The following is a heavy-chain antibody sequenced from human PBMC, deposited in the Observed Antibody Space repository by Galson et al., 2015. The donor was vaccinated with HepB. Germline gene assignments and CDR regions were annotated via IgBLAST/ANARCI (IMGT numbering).Heavy chain of an antibody. CDR3: ARGALGVGVGGSQNNWFDP. CDR1: GYTFSSYF. V-gene: IGHV1-18*01. CDR2: ISAYNRNT. D-gene: IGHD2-15*01. J-gene: IGHJ5*02. Sequence: SVKVSCKASGYTFSSYFITWVRQAPGQGLEWMGWISAYNRNTNYAQKFQGRVTMTTDSSTSTAYMELRSLRSDDTAVYYCARGALGVGVGGSQNNWFDPWGQGTLVTVSS.